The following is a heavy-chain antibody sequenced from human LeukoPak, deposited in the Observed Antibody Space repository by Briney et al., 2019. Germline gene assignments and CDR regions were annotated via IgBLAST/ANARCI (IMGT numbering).Heavy chain of an antibody. J-gene: IGHJ4*02. V-gene: IGHV3-30*18. D-gene: IGHD6-13*01. Sequence: GGSLRLPCAASGFTFSRCGMHWVRHAPGKGLEWVAVISYDGSNTYYADSVKGRFTISRDNSKNTLYLQMNSLRAEDTAVYYCAKERDISSNWYLSNYFDYWGQGTLVIVSS. CDR3: AKERDISSNWYLSNYFDY. CDR2: ISYDGSNT. CDR1: GFTFSRCG.